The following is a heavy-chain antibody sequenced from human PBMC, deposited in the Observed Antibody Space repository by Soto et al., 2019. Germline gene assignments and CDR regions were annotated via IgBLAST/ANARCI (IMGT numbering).Heavy chain of an antibody. J-gene: IGHJ4*02. Sequence: SETLPLTCTVSGSSISSYYRSWIRQPPGKGLEWIGYIYYSGSTNYNPSLKSRVTISVDTSKNQFSLKLSSVTAADTAVYYCARRRPDSSGLFDYWGQGTLVTVSS. CDR3: ARRRPDSSGLFDY. CDR2: IYYSGST. D-gene: IGHD6-19*01. V-gene: IGHV4-59*08. CDR1: GSSISSYY.